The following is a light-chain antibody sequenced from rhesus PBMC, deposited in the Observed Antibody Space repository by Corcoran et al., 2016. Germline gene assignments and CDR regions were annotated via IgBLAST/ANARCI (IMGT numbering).Light chain of an antibody. CDR3: QHYYDNPYS. CDR2: TAS. V-gene: IGKV1S17*01. Sequence: DIQMTQSPSALSASVGDRVTISCRASQNIDSNLAWDPQKPGKAPTLRISTASRLETWIPSRFSGSGYGTDFTLTITSLQPEDSASYYCQHYYDNPYSFGQGTKVEIK. CDR1: QNIDSN. J-gene: IGKJ2*01.